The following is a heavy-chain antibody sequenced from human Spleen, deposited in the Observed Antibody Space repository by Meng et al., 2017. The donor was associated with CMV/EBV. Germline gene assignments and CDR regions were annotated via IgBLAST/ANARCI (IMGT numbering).Heavy chain of an antibody. D-gene: IGHD4-17*01. CDR3: AKDFGHATVTTGY. V-gene: IGHV3-30*02. CDR2: IRYDGCNK. J-gene: IGHJ4*02. Sequence: GESLKISCAASGFTFSSYGMHWVRQAPGKGLEWVAFIRYDGCNKYYADSVKGRFTISRDNSKNTLYLQMNSLRAEDTAVYYCAKDFGHATVTTGYWGQGTLVTVSS. CDR1: GFTFSSYG.